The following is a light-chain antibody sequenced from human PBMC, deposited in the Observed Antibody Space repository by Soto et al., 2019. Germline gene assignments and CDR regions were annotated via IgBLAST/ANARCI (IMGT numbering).Light chain of an antibody. V-gene: IGKV1-5*03. Sequence: DIQMTQSPSTLSASVGDRVTITCRASQTISSLLAWYQQKPGKAPNLLIHKVSSLESGVPSRFSGSGSGTEFTLTISSLQPGDFATYYCQHYNTYLTFGPGTKVDVK. CDR1: QTISSL. CDR3: QHYNTYLT. CDR2: KVS. J-gene: IGKJ3*01.